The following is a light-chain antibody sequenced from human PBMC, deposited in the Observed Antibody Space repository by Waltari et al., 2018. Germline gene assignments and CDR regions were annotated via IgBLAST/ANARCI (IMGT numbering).Light chain of an antibody. CDR3: SSCASTIPLGV. CDR1: STAVGGYNY. V-gene: IGLV2-14*01. CDR2: DVN. J-gene: IGLJ3*02. Sequence: SALTQPASVSGAPGQSITISSTGISTAVGGYNYVSWYQQQPGKTPKLIIYDVNNRPSGSSYRFSGSKSGDTASLTISGLQPEDEADYYCSSCASTIPLGVFGGGTKLTVL.